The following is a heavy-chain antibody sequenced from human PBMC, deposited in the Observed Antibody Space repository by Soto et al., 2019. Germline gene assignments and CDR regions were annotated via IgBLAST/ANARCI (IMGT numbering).Heavy chain of an antibody. V-gene: IGHV3-74*01. Sequence: EVQLVESGGGLVQPGGSLRLSCAASGFTFSGYRIHWVRQAPGKGLVWVSRINSDGSSTDYADSVRGRFTISRDNAKNTLHLQMDSLRAEDTAVYYCARSNYHFDLWGQGTPVTVSS. CDR3: ARSNYHFDL. CDR2: INSDGSST. J-gene: IGHJ4*02. D-gene: IGHD3-10*01. CDR1: GFTFSGYR.